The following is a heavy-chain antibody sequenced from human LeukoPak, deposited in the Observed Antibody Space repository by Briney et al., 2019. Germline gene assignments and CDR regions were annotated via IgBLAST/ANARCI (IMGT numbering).Heavy chain of an antibody. V-gene: IGHV3-30*18. Sequence: GGSLRLSCAASGFTFSSYGMHWVRQAPGKGLEWVAVISYDGSNKHYADSVKGRFTISRDNTKNTLFLQMNSLRAEDTAVHYCAKSVDYSTGWSDCWGQGTLVTVSS. CDR2: ISYDGSNK. J-gene: IGHJ4*02. D-gene: IGHD6-19*01. CDR1: GFTFSSYG. CDR3: AKSVDYSTGWSDC.